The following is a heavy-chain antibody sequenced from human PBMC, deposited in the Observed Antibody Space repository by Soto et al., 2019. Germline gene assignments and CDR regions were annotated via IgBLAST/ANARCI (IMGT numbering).Heavy chain of an antibody. V-gene: IGHV1-69*01. J-gene: IGHJ6*02. CDR1: GGTFSSYA. CDR2: IIPMFGTA. Sequence: QVQLVQSGAEVKKPGSSVKVSCKASGGTFSSYAISWVRQAPGQGLEWMGGIIPMFGTANYAQKFQGRVTITADESTSTAYMELSSLRSEDTAVYYCAREGGYCSGGSCYSYYYYGMDVWGQGTTVTVSS. CDR3: AREGGYCSGGSCYSYYYYGMDV. D-gene: IGHD2-15*01.